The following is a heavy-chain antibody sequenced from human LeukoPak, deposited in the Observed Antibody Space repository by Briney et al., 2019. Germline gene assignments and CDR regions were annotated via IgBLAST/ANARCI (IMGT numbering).Heavy chain of an antibody. CDR2: IRSKANSYAT. J-gene: IGHJ4*02. V-gene: IGHV3-73*01. CDR3: TRLMAGYYDSSGYYSGFDY. Sequence: PGGSLRLSCAASGFTFSGSAMHWVRQASGKGLEWVGRIRSKANSYATAYAASVKGRFTISRDDSKNTAYLQMNSLKTEDTAVYYCTRLMAGYYDSSGYYSGFDYWGQGTLVTVSS. CDR1: GFTFSGSA. D-gene: IGHD3-22*01.